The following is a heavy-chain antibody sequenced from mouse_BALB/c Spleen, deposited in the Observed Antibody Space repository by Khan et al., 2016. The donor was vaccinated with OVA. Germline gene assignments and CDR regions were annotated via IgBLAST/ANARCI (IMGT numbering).Heavy chain of an antibody. J-gene: IGHJ1*01. Sequence: QIQLVQSGPELKKPGETVKISCKASGYTFTNYGMNWVKQAPGKGLKWMGWINTYTGEPTYGDDITGRFAFSLETSASTAYLQINNLKNGYTATYFWSRVGNYWYFDVWGAGTTVTVSS. CDR3: SRVGNYWYFDV. D-gene: IGHD2-1*01. V-gene: IGHV9-3-1*01. CDR1: GYTFTNYG. CDR2: INTYTGEP.